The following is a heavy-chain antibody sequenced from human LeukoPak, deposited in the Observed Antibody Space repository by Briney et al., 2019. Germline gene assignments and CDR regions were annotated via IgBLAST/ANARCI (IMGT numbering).Heavy chain of an antibody. CDR3: ARGNYYDSSPSYFDY. V-gene: IGHV3-30*03. J-gene: IGHJ4*02. CDR2: ISFDGSSK. Sequence: PGGSLRLSCAASGFTFSTYGMHWVRQAPGKGLEWVAVISFDGSSKYYADTVKGRFTISRDNSQNTLYLQMNSLRAEDTAVYYCARGNYYDSSPSYFDYWGQGTLVTVSS. D-gene: IGHD3-22*01. CDR1: GFTFSTYG.